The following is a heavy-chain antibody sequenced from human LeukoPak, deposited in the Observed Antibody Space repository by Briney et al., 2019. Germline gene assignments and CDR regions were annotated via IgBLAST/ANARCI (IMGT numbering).Heavy chain of an antibody. Sequence: PSETLSLTCTVSGDSISTSSYYWGWIRHPPGKGLEWILSIYHSGSTYYNPSLKSRVTIPLATSKIHVSLILITLAPADPAFLPCVRHVPDEDGSKRGFENWGQGTLVIVSS. CDR3: VRHVPDEDGSKRGFEN. CDR1: GDSISTSSYY. V-gene: IGHV4-39*02. J-gene: IGHJ4*02. CDR2: IYHSGST. D-gene: IGHD4-23*01.